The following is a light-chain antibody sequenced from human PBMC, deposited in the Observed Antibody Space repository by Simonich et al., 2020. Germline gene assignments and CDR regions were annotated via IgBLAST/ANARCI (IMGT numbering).Light chain of an antibody. CDR1: SSNIGSNY. CDR2: RNN. V-gene: IGLV1-47*01. J-gene: IGLJ3*02. CDR3: AAWDDSLSGPV. Sequence: QSVLTQPPSASGTPGQRVTISCSGSSSNIGSNYVSWYQQLPGTAPKLLIYRNNPRPSGVPDRFSGSKSGTSASLAISGLRSEYEADYYCAAWDDSLSGPVFGGGTKLTVL.